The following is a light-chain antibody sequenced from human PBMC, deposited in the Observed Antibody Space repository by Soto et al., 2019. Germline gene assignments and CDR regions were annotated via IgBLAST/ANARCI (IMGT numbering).Light chain of an antibody. CDR3: SSYTSSSTPVV. CDR1: SSDVGGYNY. CDR2: DVS. Sequence: QSALTQPASVSGSPGQSITISCTGTSSDVGGYNYVSWYQQHPGKAPKLMIYDVSNRPSGVSNRISGSKSGNTASLTISGLQAEDEADYYCSSYTSSSTPVVFGGGTKLTV. V-gene: IGLV2-14*01. J-gene: IGLJ2*01.